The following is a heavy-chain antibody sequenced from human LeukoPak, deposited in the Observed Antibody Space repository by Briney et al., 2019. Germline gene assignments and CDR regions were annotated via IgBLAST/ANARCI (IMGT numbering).Heavy chain of an antibody. J-gene: IGHJ4*02. CDR3: ARDEGFCSGGRCHISGFDY. CDR1: GFTFSSYG. V-gene: IGHV3-30*02. D-gene: IGHD2-15*01. Sequence: GGSLRLSCAASGFTFSSYGMHWVCQAPGKGLEWVAFIRYDGSKKYYADSVKGRFTISRHNAKNSLYLEMNSLRAEDTAVYYCARDEGFCSGGRCHISGFDYWGQGILVTVSS. CDR2: IRYDGSKK.